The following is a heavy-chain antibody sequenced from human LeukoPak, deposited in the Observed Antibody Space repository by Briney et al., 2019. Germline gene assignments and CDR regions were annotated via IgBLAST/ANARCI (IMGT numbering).Heavy chain of an antibody. D-gene: IGHD3-10*01. CDR2: FYTTGST. V-gene: IGHV4-61*02. CDR3: ARSAPPPIWFGEPFSGDWFDP. Sequence: SETLSLTCTVSGGSISSGSYYWSWIRQPAGKGLESIGRFYTTGSTNYNPSLKSRVTISVDTSKNQFSLKLSSVTAADTAVYYCARSAPPPIWFGEPFSGDWFDPWGQGTLVTVSS. CDR1: GGSISSGSYY. J-gene: IGHJ5*02.